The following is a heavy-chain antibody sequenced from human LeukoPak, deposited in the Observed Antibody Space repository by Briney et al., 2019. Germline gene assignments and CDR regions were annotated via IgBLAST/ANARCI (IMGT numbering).Heavy chain of an antibody. CDR3: ARGHGSSDAFDI. Sequence: GGSLRLSCQASGFTFYMYAMSWVRQAPGKGLEWVASMCGTAGCTFYPDSVKGRFTISRDNAKNSLYLQMNSLRAEDTAVYYCARGHGSSDAFDIWGQGTMVTVSS. CDR1: GFTFYMYA. D-gene: IGHD1-26*01. CDR2: MCGTAGCT. J-gene: IGHJ3*02. V-gene: IGHV3-23*01.